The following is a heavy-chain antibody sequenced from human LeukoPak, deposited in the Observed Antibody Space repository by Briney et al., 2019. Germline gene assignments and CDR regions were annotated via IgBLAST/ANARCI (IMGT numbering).Heavy chain of an antibody. J-gene: IGHJ3*02. D-gene: IGHD3-22*01. V-gene: IGHV4-61*02. Sequence: SETLSLTCTVSGGSISSGSYYWSWIRQPAGKGLEWIGRIYTSGSINYNPSLKSRVTISVDTSKNQFSLKLSSVTAADTAVYYCAREAYYYDSSGNRYAFDIWGQGTMVTVSS. CDR3: AREAYYYDSSGNRYAFDI. CDR1: GGSISSGSYY. CDR2: IYTSGSI.